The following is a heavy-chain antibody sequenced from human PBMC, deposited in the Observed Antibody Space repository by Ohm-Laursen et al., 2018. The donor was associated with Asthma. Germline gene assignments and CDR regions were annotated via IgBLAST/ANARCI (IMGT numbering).Heavy chain of an antibody. D-gene: IGHD6-13*01. J-gene: IGHJ4*02. V-gene: IGHV1-3*01. CDR2: INAGNGNT. CDR3: AKVKYSSSFDY. Sequence: GASVKVSCKASGYTFTSYAMHWVRQAPGQRLEWMGWINAGNGNTKYSQKFQGRVTITRDTSASTAYMELSNLRSEDTAMYYCAKVKYSSSFDYWGQGTLVSVSS. CDR1: GYTFTSYA.